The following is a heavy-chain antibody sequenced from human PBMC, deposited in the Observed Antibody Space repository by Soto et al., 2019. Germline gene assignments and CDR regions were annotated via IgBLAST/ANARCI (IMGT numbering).Heavy chain of an antibody. Sequence: SVKVSCKASGGTFSSYAISWVRQAPGQGLEWMGGIIPIFGTANYAQKFQGRVTITADESTSTAYMELSSLRSEDTAVYYCATVQDGTSSPRYGIDVWGQGTTVTVSS. CDR3: ATVQDGTSSPRYGIDV. J-gene: IGHJ6*02. V-gene: IGHV1-69*13. CDR2: IIPIFGTA. CDR1: GGTFSSYA. D-gene: IGHD1-1*01.